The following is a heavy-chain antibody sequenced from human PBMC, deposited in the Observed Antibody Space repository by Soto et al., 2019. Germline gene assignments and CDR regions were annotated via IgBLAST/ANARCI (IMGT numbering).Heavy chain of an antibody. CDR1: GFTFSSYS. V-gene: IGHV3-21*01. CDR2: ISSSSSYI. CDR3: ARWYNWNDDWFDP. J-gene: IGHJ5*02. D-gene: IGHD1-20*01. Sequence: GGSLRLSCAASGFTFSSYSMNWVRQAPGKGLEWVSSISSSSSYIYYADSVKGRFTISRDNAKNSLYLQMNSLRAEDTAVYYCARWYNWNDDWFDPWGQGTLVTVSS.